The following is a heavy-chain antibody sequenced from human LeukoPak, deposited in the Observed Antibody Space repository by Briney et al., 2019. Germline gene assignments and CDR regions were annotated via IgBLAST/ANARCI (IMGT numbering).Heavy chain of an antibody. J-gene: IGHJ4*02. Sequence: SSETLSLTCTVSGGSISSYYWSWIWQPPGKGLEWIGYMYYSGSTNYNPSLKSRVTISVDTSKNQFSLKLSSVTAADTAVYYCARNSGYFDYWGQGTLVTVSS. D-gene: IGHD4-23*01. CDR2: MYYSGST. CDR1: GGSISSYY. CDR3: ARNSGYFDY. V-gene: IGHV4-59*01.